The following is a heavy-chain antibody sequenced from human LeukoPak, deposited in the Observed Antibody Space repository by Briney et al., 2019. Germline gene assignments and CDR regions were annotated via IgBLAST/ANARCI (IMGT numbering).Heavy chain of an antibody. V-gene: IGHV4-4*07. CDR3: ARRSMVRGVIIFDY. CDR2: IYTSGST. CDR1: GGSISSYY. J-gene: IGHJ4*02. Sequence: SETLSLTCTVSGGSISSYYWSWIRQPAGKGLEWIGRIYTSGSTNYNPSLKSRVTMSVDTSKNQFSLKLSSVTAADTAVYYCARRSMVRGVIIFDYWGQGTLVTVSS. D-gene: IGHD3-10*01.